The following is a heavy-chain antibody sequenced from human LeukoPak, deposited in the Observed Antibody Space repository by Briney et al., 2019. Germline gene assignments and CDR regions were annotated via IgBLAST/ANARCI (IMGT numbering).Heavy chain of an antibody. CDR2: IIPILGIG. D-gene: IGHD3/OR15-3a*01. Sequence: SVKVSSKASGGTFSSYAISWVRQAPGQGLEWMGRIIPILGIGNYAQKFQGRVTMTRDTSTSTVYMELSSLRSEDTAVYYCARGGLGYYFDYWGQGTLVTVSS. V-gene: IGHV1-69*04. CDR3: ARGGLGYYFDY. CDR1: GGTFSSYA. J-gene: IGHJ4*02.